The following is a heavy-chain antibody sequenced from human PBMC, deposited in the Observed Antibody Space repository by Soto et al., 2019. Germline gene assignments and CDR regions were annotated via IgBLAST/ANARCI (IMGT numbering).Heavy chain of an antibody. D-gene: IGHD6-6*01. Sequence: SETLSLTCSIYSGSFSGYYWSWIRQPPGKGLEWIGEISQSGNTNYSPSLKSRVSISIDTSKKQFSLDLASVSAADTDVYYCASATKASGSSKTRPDLWGKGTMVTVS. V-gene: IGHV4-34*01. CDR2: ISQSGNT. CDR3: ASATKASGSSKTRPDL. CDR1: SGSFSGYY. J-gene: IGHJ4*02.